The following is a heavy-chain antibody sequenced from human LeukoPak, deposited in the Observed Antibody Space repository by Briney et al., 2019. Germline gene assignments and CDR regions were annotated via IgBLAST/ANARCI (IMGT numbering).Heavy chain of an antibody. CDR1: GGSISDYY. D-gene: IGHD3-22*01. V-gene: IGHV4-59*01. CDR3: ARMTNYYDSSGNDY. J-gene: IGHJ4*02. Sequence: SETLSLTCTVSGGSISDYYWSWIRQPPGKGLEWIGYIYYSGSTNYNPSLKSRVTISVDTSKNQFSLKLSSVTAADTAVYYCARMTNYYDSSGNDYWGQGTLVTVSS. CDR2: IYYSGST.